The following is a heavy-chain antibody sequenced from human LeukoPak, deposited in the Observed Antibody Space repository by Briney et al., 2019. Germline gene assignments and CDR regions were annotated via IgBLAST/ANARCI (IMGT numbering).Heavy chain of an antibody. V-gene: IGHV4-4*07. CDR2: IYTSGST. Sequence: SETLSLTCTVSGGSISSYYWSWIRQPAGKGLEWIGRIYTSGSTNYNPSLKSRVTMSVDTSKNQFSLKLSSVTAADTAVYYCARGTPAATIRHFDIWGQGTMVTVSS. D-gene: IGHD6-25*01. CDR3: ARGTPAATIRHFDI. J-gene: IGHJ3*02. CDR1: GGSISSYY.